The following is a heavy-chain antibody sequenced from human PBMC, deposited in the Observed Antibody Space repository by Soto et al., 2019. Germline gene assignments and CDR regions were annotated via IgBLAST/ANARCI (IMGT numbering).Heavy chain of an antibody. J-gene: IGHJ4*02. D-gene: IGHD2-15*01. CDR3: ARAVGYCSGGSCHGLDY. V-gene: IGHV4-4*02. Sequence: QVQLQESGPGLVRPSGTLALTCAVSGGSISSSNWWHWVRQPPGNGLEWIGEIYHSGATNYNPSLNSRVTISVDKSKNQFSLKLSSVTAAETAVYYCARAVGYCSGGSCHGLDYWGQGTLVTVSS. CDR1: GGSISSSNW. CDR2: IYHSGAT.